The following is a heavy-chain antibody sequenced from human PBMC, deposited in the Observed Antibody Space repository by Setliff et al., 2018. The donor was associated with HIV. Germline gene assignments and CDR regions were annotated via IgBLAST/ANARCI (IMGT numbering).Heavy chain of an antibody. J-gene: IGHJ5*02. V-gene: IGHV4-34*01. CDR2: INYEGDT. CDR1: GGSFPAYY. CDR3: VRQHGDYAFDP. Sequence: SETLSLTCAVYGGSFPAYYWNWIRQPPGKGLEWIGEINYEGDTTYNPCLKSRVNMFIDTSKKQFSLKVASVTAADTAVYYCVRQHGDYAFDPWGQGTLVTVSS. D-gene: IGHD4-17*01.